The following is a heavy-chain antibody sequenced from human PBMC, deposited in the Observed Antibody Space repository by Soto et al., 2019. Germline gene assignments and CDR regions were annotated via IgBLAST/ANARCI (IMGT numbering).Heavy chain of an antibody. CDR3: AKDRYGGNGPEAATYFDY. CDR1: GFIFSSYG. CDR2: ISYDGSNK. V-gene: IGHV3-30*18. J-gene: IGHJ4*02. Sequence: QVQLVESGGGVVQPGRSLRLSCAASGFIFSSYGIHWVRQAPGKGLEWVAVISYDGSNKYYADSVKGRFAISRDNSKNTLYLQMNSLRAEDTAVYYCAKDRYGGNGPEAATYFDYWGQGMLVTVSS. D-gene: IGHD4-17*01.